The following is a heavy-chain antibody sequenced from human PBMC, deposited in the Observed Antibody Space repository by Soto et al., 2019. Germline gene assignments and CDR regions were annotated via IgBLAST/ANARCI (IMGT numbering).Heavy chain of an antibody. Sequence: GGSLKLSCAASGVTFSSYWVHWVRKAPGEGLVWVSRINSDGSRITYADSVKGRFTISRDSAKNTVYLQMNSLRVEDTAVYYCTRDSVGSSWPPPFDYWGQGTLVTVSS. CDR2: INSDGSRI. CDR1: GVTFSSYW. CDR3: TRDSVGSSWPPPFDY. V-gene: IGHV3-74*01. D-gene: IGHD6-13*01. J-gene: IGHJ4*02.